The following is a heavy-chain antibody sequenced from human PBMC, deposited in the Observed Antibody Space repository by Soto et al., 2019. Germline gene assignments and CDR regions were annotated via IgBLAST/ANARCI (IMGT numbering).Heavy chain of an antibody. CDR2: INPNIGGA. V-gene: IGHV1-2*04. Sequence: ASVKVSCKASGYTFTGYYMHWVRQAPGQGLEWMGWINPNIGGANYAQKFQGWVTMTRDESMSTAYMELSSLRSEDTAVYYCARDARASVWGSYRYSAYFNYWGQGTLVTVSS. D-gene: IGHD3-16*02. CDR1: GYTFTGYY. CDR3: ARDARASVWGSYRYSAYFNY. J-gene: IGHJ4*02.